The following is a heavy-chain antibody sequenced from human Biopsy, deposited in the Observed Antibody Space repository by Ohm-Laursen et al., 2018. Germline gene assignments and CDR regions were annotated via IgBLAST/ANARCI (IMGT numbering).Heavy chain of an antibody. CDR1: GDSISSYY. J-gene: IGHJ2*01. V-gene: IGHV4-59*01. CDR2: VYYTGST. CDR3: ARDRGYYSDRTVPGYFDL. Sequence: GTLSLTCTVSGDSISSYYWSWIRQPPGKGLEWIGYVYYTGSTDYNPSLQSRVTISVDTSKNHFSLRLRSVTPTDTAIYYCARDRGYYSDRTVPGYFDLWGRGTLVTVSS. D-gene: IGHD3-22*01.